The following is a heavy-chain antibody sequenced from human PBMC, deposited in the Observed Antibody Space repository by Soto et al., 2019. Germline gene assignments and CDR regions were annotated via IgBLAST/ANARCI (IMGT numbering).Heavy chain of an antibody. V-gene: IGHV4-39*01. D-gene: IGHD2-15*01. J-gene: IGHJ6*03. CDR3: ARRMKINCSGGSCYYYYYMDV. Sequence: SETLSLTCTVSGGSISSSSYYWGWIRQPPGKGLEWIGSIYYSGSTYDNPSLKSRVTISVDTSKNQFSLKLSSVTAADTAVYYCARRMKINCSGGSCYYYYYMDVWGKGTTVTVSS. CDR1: GGSISSSSYY. CDR2: IYYSGST.